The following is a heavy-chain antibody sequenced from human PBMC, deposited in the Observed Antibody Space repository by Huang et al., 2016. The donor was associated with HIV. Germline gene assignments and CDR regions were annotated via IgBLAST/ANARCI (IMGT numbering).Heavy chain of an antibody. CDR2: NSPSSSFI. CDR1: GFSLDSFN. D-gene: IGHD6-13*01. Sequence: EVQLVDSGGGLVKPGGSLRLSCAASGFSLDSFNMFWVRQTPAKGRQWVASNSPSSSFIEYADAVKGRFSISRDNAKNSLYLQMNSMGGEDTAVYYCVKDRGQQLSPFDSWGQGTLVTVSS. CDR3: VKDRGQQLSPFDS. V-gene: IGHV3-21*01. J-gene: IGHJ4*02.